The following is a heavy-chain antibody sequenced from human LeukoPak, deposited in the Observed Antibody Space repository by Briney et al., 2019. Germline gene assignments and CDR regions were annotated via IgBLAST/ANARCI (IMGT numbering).Heavy chain of an antibody. CDR1: GYTFTDYY. V-gene: IGHV1-2*02. Sequence: ASVKVSCKASGYTFTDYYMHWVRQAPGQGLEWIGWISPDSGRTGFAQKFQGRVTMTRDTSISTAYMELSRLTFDDTAVYYCARGVAVAANPLLYYYMDVWGKGTTVTISS. J-gene: IGHJ6*03. CDR3: ARGVAVAANPLLYYYMDV. D-gene: IGHD6-19*01. CDR2: ISPDSGRT.